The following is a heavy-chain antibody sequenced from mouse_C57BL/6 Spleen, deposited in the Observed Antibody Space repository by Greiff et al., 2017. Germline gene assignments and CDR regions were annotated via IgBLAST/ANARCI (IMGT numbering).Heavy chain of an antibody. Sequence: EVQLVESGGGLVKPGGSLTLSCAASGFTFSSYAMSWVRQTPEKRLEGVATISDGGSNTYYPDTVKGRFTISRDNAKNNLYLQMSNLKSEDTAMYYCERDQGDFDYWGQGTTLTVSS. CDR2: ISDGGSNT. CDR1: GFTFSSYA. J-gene: IGHJ2*01. V-gene: IGHV5-4*01. D-gene: IGHD3-2*02. CDR3: ERDQGDFDY.